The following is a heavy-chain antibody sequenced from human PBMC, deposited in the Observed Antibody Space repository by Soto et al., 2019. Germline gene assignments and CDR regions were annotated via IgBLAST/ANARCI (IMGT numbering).Heavy chain of an antibody. CDR2: ISGSGGST. CDR1: GFTFSSYA. V-gene: IGHV3-23*01. CDR3: AKAETRELHTFDY. D-gene: IGHD1-26*01. J-gene: IGHJ4*02. Sequence: GGSLRLSCAASGFTFSSYAMSWVRQAPGKGLEWVSAISGSGGSTYYADSVKGRFTISRDNSKNTLYLQMNSLRAEDMAVYYCAKAETRELHTFDYWGQGTLVTVSS.